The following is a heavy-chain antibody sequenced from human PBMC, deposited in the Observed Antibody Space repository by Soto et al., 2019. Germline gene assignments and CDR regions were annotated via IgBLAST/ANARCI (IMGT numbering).Heavy chain of an antibody. CDR3: ARGNPRWLQLWYFDL. D-gene: IGHD5-12*01. CDR1: GGTFSSYT. CDR2: IIPIFGTA. J-gene: IGHJ2*01. Sequence: QVQLVQSGAEVKKPGSSVTVSCTASGGTFSSYTISWVRQAPGQGLEWMGGIIPIFGTANYAQNFQGRVTITADESTSTAYIELSSLRSEDTAVYYCARGNPRWLQLWYFDLWGRGTLVTVSS. V-gene: IGHV1-69*12.